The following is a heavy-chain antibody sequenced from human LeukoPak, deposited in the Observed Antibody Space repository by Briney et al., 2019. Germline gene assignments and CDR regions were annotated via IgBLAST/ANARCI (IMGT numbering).Heavy chain of an antibody. CDR2: INWNGGST. J-gene: IGHJ2*01. CDR3: AREGQQRTYWYFDL. V-gene: IGHV3-20*04. D-gene: IGHD6-13*01. CDR1: GFTFDDYG. Sequence: GGSLRLSCAASGFTFDDYGMSWVRQAPGKGLEWVSGINWNGGSTGYADSVKGRFTISTDNAKNSLYLLMNSLRAEDTALYYCAREGQQRTYWYFDLWGRGTLVSVSS.